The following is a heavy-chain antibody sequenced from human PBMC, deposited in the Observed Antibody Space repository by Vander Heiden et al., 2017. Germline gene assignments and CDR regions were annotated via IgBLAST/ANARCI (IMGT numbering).Heavy chain of an antibody. D-gene: IGHD3-22*01. CDR3: ARDRVYYDSPDAFDI. J-gene: IGHJ3*02. V-gene: IGHV1-3*01. Sequence: QVQLVQSGAEVKKPVVSVKVSCKASGYTFSGYAMHWVGQAPGQRLEWMGWINAGNGNTKYSQKCQGRVTITRDTTASTAYMELSSLRSEDTAVYYCARDRVYYDSPDAFDIWGQGTMVTVSS. CDR1: GYTFSGYA. CDR2: INAGNGNT.